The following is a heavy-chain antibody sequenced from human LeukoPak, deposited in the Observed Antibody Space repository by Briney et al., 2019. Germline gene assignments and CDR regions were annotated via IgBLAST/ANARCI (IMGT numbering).Heavy chain of an antibody. CDR2: IWYDGSNK. Sequence: GGSLRLSCAASGFTFSSYGMHWVRQAPGKGLEWVAVIWYDGSNKYYADFVKGRFTISRDNSKNTLYLQMNSLRAEDTAVYYCARVVLSCGGDCYSYFDYWGQGTLVTVSS. D-gene: IGHD2-21*02. CDR3: ARVVLSCGGDCYSYFDY. CDR1: GFTFSSYG. J-gene: IGHJ4*02. V-gene: IGHV3-33*01.